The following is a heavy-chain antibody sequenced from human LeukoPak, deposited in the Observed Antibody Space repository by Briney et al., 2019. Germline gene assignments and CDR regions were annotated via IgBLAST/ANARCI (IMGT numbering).Heavy chain of an antibody. CDR1: AGSISSYY. CDR2: IVYSGST. D-gene: IGHD4-23*01. CDR3: ARHGNPPVFDY. V-gene: IGHV4-59*08. J-gene: IGHJ4*02. Sequence: SEALSLTCTGSAGSISSYYWSWIRQPPGKGLEWIGYIVYSGSTNYNPSLKSRVTISVDTSKNQFSLKLSSVTAADTAVYYCARHGNPPVFDYWGQGTLVTVSS.